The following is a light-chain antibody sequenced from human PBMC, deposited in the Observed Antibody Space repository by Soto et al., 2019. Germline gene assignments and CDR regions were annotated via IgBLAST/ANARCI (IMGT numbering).Light chain of an antibody. V-gene: IGKV3-11*01. CDR2: DAS. Sequence: EIVLTQAPATLSLSPGERATLSCRASQSVSSYLAWYQQKPGQAPRLLIYDASSRATGIPPRFSVSGSGTDYTLTISSLEPDAITESCGQPRDAWQQKFGQGTKVEI. J-gene: IGKJ1*01. CDR3: QPRDAWQQK. CDR1: QSVSSY.